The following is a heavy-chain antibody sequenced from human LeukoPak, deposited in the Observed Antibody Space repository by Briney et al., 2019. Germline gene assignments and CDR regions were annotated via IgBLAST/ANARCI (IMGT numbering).Heavy chain of an antibody. CDR1: GYTFTGYY. Sequence: ASVKVSCKASGYTFTGYYMHWVRQAPGQGLEWMGWINPNSGGTNCAQKFQGRVTMTRDTSISTAYMELSRLRSDDTAVYYCARGDIVVVVAANPADYWGQGTLVTVSS. V-gene: IGHV1-2*02. CDR2: INPNSGGT. J-gene: IGHJ4*02. CDR3: ARGDIVVVVAANPADY. D-gene: IGHD2-15*01.